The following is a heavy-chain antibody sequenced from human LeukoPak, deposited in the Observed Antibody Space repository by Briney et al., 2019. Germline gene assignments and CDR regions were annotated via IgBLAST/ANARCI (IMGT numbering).Heavy chain of an antibody. J-gene: IGHJ4*02. V-gene: IGHV1-18*01. CDR1: GYPFSTYG. D-gene: IGHD2-8*01. CDR2: ISTYNGDT. Sequence: ASVKVSCKTSGYPFSTYGVAWVRQAPGQGLEWMGWISTYNGDTQYSQKFQGRVALTRDTSTNTVHMELWSLRSDDTAVYYCARVTNNEIDYWGQGTLVIVSS. CDR3: ARVTNNEIDY.